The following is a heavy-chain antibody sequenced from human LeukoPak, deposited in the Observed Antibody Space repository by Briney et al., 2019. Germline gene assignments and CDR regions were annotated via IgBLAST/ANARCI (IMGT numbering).Heavy chain of an antibody. Sequence: SVKDSCKASGGTFSSYAISWVRQAPGQGLEWMGRIIPILGIANSAQKFQGRVTITADKSTSTAYMELSSLRSEDTAVYYCARATYGDYASWGQGTLVTVSS. D-gene: IGHD4-17*01. J-gene: IGHJ5*02. V-gene: IGHV1-69*04. CDR3: ARATYGDYAS. CDR1: GGTFSSYA. CDR2: IIPILGIA.